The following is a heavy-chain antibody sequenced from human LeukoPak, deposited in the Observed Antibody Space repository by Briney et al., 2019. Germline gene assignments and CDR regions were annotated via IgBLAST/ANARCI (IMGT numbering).Heavy chain of an antibody. V-gene: IGHV4-59*01. J-gene: IGHJ6*04. CDR3: ARTGQTYGDYYHGMDV. D-gene: IGHD4-17*01. CDR2: IYYSGST. CDR1: GGSISSYY. Sequence: PSETLSLTCTVSGGSISSYYWSWIRQPPGKGLEWIGYIYYSGSTNYNPSLKSRVTISVDTSKNQFSLKLSSVTAADTAVYYCARTGQTYGDYYHGMDVWGKGTTVTASS.